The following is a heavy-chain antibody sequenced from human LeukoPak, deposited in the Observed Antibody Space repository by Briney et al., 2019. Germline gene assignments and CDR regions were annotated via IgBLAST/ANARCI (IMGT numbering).Heavy chain of an antibody. CDR1: GFTFSSYS. Sequence: PGGSLRLSRAASGFTFSSYSMNWVRQAPGKGLEWVSSISSSSSYIYYADSVKGRFTISRDNAKNSLYLQMNSLRAEDTAVYYCASSEVGAAFDYWGQGTLVTVSS. CDR2: ISSSSSYI. CDR3: ASSEVGAAFDY. D-gene: IGHD2-15*01. V-gene: IGHV3-21*01. J-gene: IGHJ4*02.